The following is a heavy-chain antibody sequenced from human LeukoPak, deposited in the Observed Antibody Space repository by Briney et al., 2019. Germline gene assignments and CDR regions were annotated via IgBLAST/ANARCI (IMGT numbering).Heavy chain of an antibody. CDR2: IYTSGST. V-gene: IGHV4-61*02. CDR1: GGSISSGSYY. D-gene: IGHD3-3*01. CDR3: ARDVTIFGVAPFDY. J-gene: IGHJ4*02. Sequence: PSQTLSLTCTVSGGSISSGSYYWSWIRQPAGKGLEWIGRIYTSGSTNYNPSLKSRVTMSVDTSKNQFSLKPSSVTAADTAVYYCARDVTIFGVAPFDYWGQGTLVTVSS.